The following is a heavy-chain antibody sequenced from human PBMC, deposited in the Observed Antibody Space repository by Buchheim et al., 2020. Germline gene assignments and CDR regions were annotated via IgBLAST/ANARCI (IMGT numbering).Heavy chain of an antibody. V-gene: IGHV3-30*01. CDR3: ARVGGSYFAWDY. CDR1: GFTFSSYA. D-gene: IGHD1-26*01. Sequence: QVQLVESGGGVVQPGRSLRLSCAASGFTFSSYAMHWVRQAPGKGLEWVAVISYDGSNKYYADSVKGRFTIYRDNSKNTLYLQMNSLRAEDTAVYYCARVGGSYFAWDYWGQGTL. J-gene: IGHJ4*02. CDR2: ISYDGSNK.